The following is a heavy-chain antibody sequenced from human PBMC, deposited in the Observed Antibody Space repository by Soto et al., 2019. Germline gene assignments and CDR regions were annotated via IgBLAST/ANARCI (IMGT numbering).Heavy chain of an antibody. D-gene: IGHD2-15*01. CDR3: AKKGYCSGGSCYSGDWHYYYYGMDV. Sequence: GGSLRLSCAASGFTFSSYAMSWVRQAPGKGLEWVSAISGSGGSTYYADSVKGRFTISRDNSKNTLYMQMNSLRAEDTAVYYCAKKGYCSGGSCYSGDWHYYYYGMDVWGQGTTVTVSS. CDR1: GFTFSSYA. V-gene: IGHV3-23*01. CDR2: ISGSGGST. J-gene: IGHJ6*02.